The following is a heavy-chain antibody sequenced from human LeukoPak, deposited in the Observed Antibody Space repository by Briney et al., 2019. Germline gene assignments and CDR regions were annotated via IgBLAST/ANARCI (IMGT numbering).Heavy chain of an antibody. Sequence: GGSLRLSCAASGFTFSSYAMSWVRQAPGKGLEWVSAISGSGGSTYYADSVKGRFTISRDNSKNTLYLQMNSLRAEDTAVYYCAKDLRDSSGYYYEYWGQGTLVTVSS. J-gene: IGHJ4*02. CDR2: ISGSGGST. D-gene: IGHD3-22*01. CDR3: AKDLRDSSGYYYEY. CDR1: GFTFSSYA. V-gene: IGHV3-23*01.